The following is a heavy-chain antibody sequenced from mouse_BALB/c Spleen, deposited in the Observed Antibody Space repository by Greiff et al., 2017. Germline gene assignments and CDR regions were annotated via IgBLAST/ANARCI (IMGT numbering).Heavy chain of an antibody. J-gene: IGHJ3*01. Sequence: VHVKQSGAELVRSGASVKLSCTASGFNIKDYYMHWVKQRPEQGLEWIGWIDPENGDTEYAPKFQGKATMTADTSSNTAYLQLSSLTSEDTAVYYCNYITTDGFVYWGQGTLVTVSA. D-gene: IGHD1-1*01. CDR1: GFNIKDYY. V-gene: IGHV14-4*02. CDR2: IDPENGDT. CDR3: NYITTDGFVY.